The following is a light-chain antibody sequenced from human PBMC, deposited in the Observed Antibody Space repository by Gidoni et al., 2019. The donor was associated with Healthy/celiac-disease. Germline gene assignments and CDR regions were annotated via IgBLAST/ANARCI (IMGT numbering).Light chain of an antibody. CDR3: LQHNSYPRT. V-gene: IGKV1-17*01. Sequence: DIQMTKSPAYLSASVGDRVTITCRESQDIRNDLGWYQQKQGKAHKRLIYAASSLQSGVPSRFSGSGSGTEFTLTISSLQPEDFATYYCLQHNSYPRTFGQXTKVEIK. CDR1: QDIRND. CDR2: AAS. J-gene: IGKJ1*01.